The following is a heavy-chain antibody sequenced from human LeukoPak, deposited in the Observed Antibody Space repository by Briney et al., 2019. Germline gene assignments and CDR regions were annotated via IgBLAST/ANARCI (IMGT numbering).Heavy chain of an antibody. J-gene: IGHJ3*02. D-gene: IGHD3-22*01. CDR2: ISSSGSTI. CDR3: ARGKATMIAVVPDAFDI. Sequence: GGSLRLSCAASGFTFSDYYMSWIRQAPGKGLEWVSYISSSGSTIYYADSVKGRFTISRDNAKNSLYLQMNSLRAEDTAVYYCARGKATMIAVVPDAFDIWGQGTMVTVSS. CDR1: GFTFSDYY. V-gene: IGHV3-11*01.